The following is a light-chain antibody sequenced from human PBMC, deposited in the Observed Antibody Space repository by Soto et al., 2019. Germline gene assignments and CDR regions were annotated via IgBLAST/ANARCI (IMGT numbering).Light chain of an antibody. J-gene: IGLJ1*01. CDR3: SSYTSSAPLYV. CDR1: SSDVGGYNF. Sequence: QSVLTQPASVSGSPGQSITISCTGTSSDVGGYNFVSWYQQLPGRVPKLMFYEVNNRPSGISNRFSGSKSGNTASLTISGLQAEAEADYYCSSYTSSAPLYVFGTGTKVTVL. CDR2: EVN. V-gene: IGLV2-14*01.